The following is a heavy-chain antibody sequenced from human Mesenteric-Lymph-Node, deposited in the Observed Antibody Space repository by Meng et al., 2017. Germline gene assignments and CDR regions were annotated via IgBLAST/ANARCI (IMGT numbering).Heavy chain of an antibody. J-gene: IGHJ4*02. CDR3: ASFPPPGKQWLVTDY. CDR2: IYHSGST. Sequence: QVALQECGPGRVNPSTPPALTCAVSVGSISSINWWTWVRQPPGKGLEWIGEIYHSGSTNYNPSLKSRVTISVDKSKNQFSLKLSSVTAADTAVYYCASFPPPGKQWLVTDYWGQGTLVTVSS. CDR1: VGSISSINW. D-gene: IGHD6-19*01. V-gene: IGHV4-4*02.